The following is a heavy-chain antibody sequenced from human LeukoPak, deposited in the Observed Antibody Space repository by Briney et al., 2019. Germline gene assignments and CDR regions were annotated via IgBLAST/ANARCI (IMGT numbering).Heavy chain of an antibody. CDR1: GFTFSSYF. D-gene: IGHD3-3*01. CDR2: ISTSGGST. V-gene: IGHV3-64*01. Sequence: GGSLRLSCAASGFTFSSYFMHWVRQAPGKGLEYVSAISTSGGSTYYANSVKGRFTISRDNSKNTLYLQMGSLRAEDMAVYYCAREKKTEWTTGAFDMWGQGTMVIVPS. CDR3: AREKKTEWTTGAFDM. J-gene: IGHJ3*02.